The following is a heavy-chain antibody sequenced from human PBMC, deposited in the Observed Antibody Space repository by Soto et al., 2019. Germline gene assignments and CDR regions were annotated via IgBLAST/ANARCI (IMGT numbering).Heavy chain of an antibody. J-gene: IGHJ4*02. CDR1: GFTFSSYA. CDR3: AKAHKVTMIVVVTALDY. D-gene: IGHD3-22*01. Sequence: HPGGSLRLSCAASGFTFSSYAMSWVRQAPGKGLEWVSAISGSGGSTYYADSVKGRFTISRDNSKNTLYLQMNSLRAEDTAVYYCAKAHKVTMIVVVTALDYWGQGTLVTVSS. V-gene: IGHV3-23*01. CDR2: ISGSGGST.